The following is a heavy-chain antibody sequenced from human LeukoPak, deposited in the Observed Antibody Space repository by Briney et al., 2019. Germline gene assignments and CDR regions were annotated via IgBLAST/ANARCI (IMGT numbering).Heavy chain of an antibody. V-gene: IGHV3-23*01. CDR1: GFTFKNYA. CDR2: ITGSGGTT. J-gene: IGHJ4*02. Sequence: GASLRLSCAASGFTFKNYAMSWVRQAPGKGLKWVSAITGSGGTTFYADSVKGRFTISRDNSKNTLYLQMNGLRAEDTAVYYCAKWGDYDILTGYYDPDYWGQGTLVTVSS. D-gene: IGHD3-9*01. CDR3: AKWGDYDILTGYYDPDY.